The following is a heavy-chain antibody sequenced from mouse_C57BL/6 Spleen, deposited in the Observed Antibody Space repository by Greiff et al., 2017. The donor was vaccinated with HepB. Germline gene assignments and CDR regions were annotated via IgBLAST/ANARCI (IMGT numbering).Heavy chain of an antibody. CDR1: GFTFSDYY. V-gene: IGHV5-16*01. D-gene: IGHD1-1*01. CDR3: ARGGDYFAFDV. CDR2: INYDGSST. Sequence: EVNVVESEGGLVQPGSSMKLSCTASGFTFSDYYMAWVRQVPEKGLEWVANINYDGSSTYYLDSLKSRFIISRDNAKNILYLQMSSLKSEDTATYYCARGGDYFAFDVWGTGTTVTVSS. J-gene: IGHJ1*03.